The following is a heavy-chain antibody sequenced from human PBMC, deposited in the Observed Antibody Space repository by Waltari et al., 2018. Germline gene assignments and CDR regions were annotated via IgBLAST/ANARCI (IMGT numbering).Heavy chain of an antibody. Sequence: QVQLVQSGAEVKKPGASVKVSCKASGYTFTSYYMHWVRQAPGQGLEWMGIINPSGGSTSYAQKFQGRVTMTRDTSTSTVYMELSSLRSEDTAVYYCARDFSSAAAAHPYWYFDLWGRGTLVTVSS. CDR2: INPSGGST. V-gene: IGHV1-46*01. CDR1: GYTFTSYY. D-gene: IGHD6-13*01. CDR3: ARDFSSAAAAHPYWYFDL. J-gene: IGHJ2*01.